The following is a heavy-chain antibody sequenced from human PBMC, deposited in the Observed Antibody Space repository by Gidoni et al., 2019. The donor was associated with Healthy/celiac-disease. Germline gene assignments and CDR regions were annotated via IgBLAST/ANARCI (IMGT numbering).Heavy chain of an antibody. V-gene: IGHV3-30*18. Sequence: QVQLVESGGGVVQPGRSLRPSCAASGFTFISYGMHWVRQAPGKGLEWVAVISYDGSNKYYADSVKGRFTISRDNSKNTLYLQMNSLRAEDTAVYYCAKDVVVAATAGVPIDYWGQGTLGHRLL. J-gene: IGHJ4*02. D-gene: IGHD2-15*01. CDR3: AKDVVVAATAGVPIDY. CDR1: GFTFISYG. CDR2: ISYDGSNK.